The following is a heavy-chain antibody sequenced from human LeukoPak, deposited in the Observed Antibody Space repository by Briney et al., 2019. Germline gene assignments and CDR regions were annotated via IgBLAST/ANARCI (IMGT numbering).Heavy chain of an antibody. CDR1: GFTFSSFA. D-gene: IGHD3-9*01. V-gene: IGHV3-23*01. CDR3: AKDYSDILSPFDY. Sequence: GRSLRLSCAASGFTFSSFAMSWVRQAPGKGLEWVSSISGGGGITNYADSVKGRFTISRDNSKNTLYLQMNSLRAEDTAVYYCAKDYSDILSPFDYWGQGALVTVSS. J-gene: IGHJ4*02. CDR2: ISGGGGIT.